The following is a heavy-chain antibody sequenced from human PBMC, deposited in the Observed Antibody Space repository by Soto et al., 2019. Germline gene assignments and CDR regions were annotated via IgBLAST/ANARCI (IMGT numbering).Heavy chain of an antibody. Sequence: PXGPLPPSCASSGFTFSNSWMHWVRQAPGKGLVWVSHIYSDGSITAYADSVKGRFTISRDNAKNTLYLQMNSLRVEDTAVYYCATDGSYAQHVWGQGTTVTVSS. J-gene: IGHJ6*02. D-gene: IGHD2-2*01. V-gene: IGHV3-74*01. CDR2: IYSDGSIT. CDR1: GFTFSNSW. CDR3: ATDGSYAQHV.